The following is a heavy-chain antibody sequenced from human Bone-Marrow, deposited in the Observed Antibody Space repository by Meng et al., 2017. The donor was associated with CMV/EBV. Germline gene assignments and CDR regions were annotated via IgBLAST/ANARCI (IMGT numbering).Heavy chain of an antibody. D-gene: IGHD3-3*01. Sequence: GESLKISCAASGFTVSSNYMSWVRQAPGKGLEWVSVIYSGGSTYYADSVKGRFTISRDNSKNTLYLQMNSLRAEDTAVYYCARDRGYDFWSGYSSYYYYYYGMDVWGQGTTVTASS. CDR2: IYSGGST. J-gene: IGHJ6*02. V-gene: IGHV3-53*01. CDR3: ARDRGYDFWSGYSSYYYYYYGMDV. CDR1: GFTVSSNY.